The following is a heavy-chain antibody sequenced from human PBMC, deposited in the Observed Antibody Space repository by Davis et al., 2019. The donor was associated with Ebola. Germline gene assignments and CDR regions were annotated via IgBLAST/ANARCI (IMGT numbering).Heavy chain of an antibody. CDR2: IDTDGSTT. CDR1: EFTFRSYW. CDR3: TRTLYSGSGTYYSPDY. J-gene: IGHJ4*02. V-gene: IGHV3-74*01. Sequence: GESLKISCVASEFTFRSYWFHWVRQAPGKGLEWVSRIDTDGSTTNYADSVRGRFTISRDNSKNMLYLQANSLRAEDAAVYYCTRTLYSGSGTYYSPDYWGQGTLVTVSS. D-gene: IGHD3-10*01.